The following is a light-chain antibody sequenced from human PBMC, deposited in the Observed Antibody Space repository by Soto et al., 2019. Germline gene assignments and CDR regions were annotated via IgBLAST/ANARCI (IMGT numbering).Light chain of an antibody. CDR2: EVT. V-gene: IGLV2-23*02. J-gene: IGLJ2*01. CDR1: SSDVGSYDL. CDR3: CSYAGSSTSVV. Sequence: QSALTQPASVSGSPGQSITISCTGTSSDVGSYDLVSWYQQLPGKAPKLLIFEVTKRPSGVSNRFSGSKSGNSASLTISGLQAEDEADYYCCSYAGSSTSVVFGGGTKLTVL.